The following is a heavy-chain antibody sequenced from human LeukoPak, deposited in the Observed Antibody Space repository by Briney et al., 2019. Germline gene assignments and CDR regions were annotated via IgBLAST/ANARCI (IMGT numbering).Heavy chain of an antibody. CDR3: ARQMLYREGWYRPDY. V-gene: IGHV5-51*01. CDR1: GYSFTSYW. CDR2: IYPGDSDT. Sequence: GVSLKISCKGSGYSFTSYWIGWVRQMPGKGLEWMGIIYPGDSDTRYSPSFQGQVTISADKSISTAYLQWSSLKASDSVMYYCARQMLYREGWYRPDYWGQGTLVTVSS. J-gene: IGHJ4*02. D-gene: IGHD6-19*01.